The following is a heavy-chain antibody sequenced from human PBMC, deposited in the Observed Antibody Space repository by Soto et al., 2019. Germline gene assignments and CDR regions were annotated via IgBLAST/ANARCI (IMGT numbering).Heavy chain of an antibody. D-gene: IGHD3-22*01. V-gene: IGHV1-69*12. Sequence: QVQLVQSGAEVKKPGSSVKVSCKASGGTFSSYAISWVRQAPGQGLEWMGGIIPIFGTANYAQKFQGRVTITADESTSTAYMELSSLRSEDTAVYYCARVLSLDDSSGYYTDAFDIWGQGTMVTVSS. CDR1: GGTFSSYA. CDR2: IIPIFGTA. J-gene: IGHJ3*02. CDR3: ARVLSLDDSSGYYTDAFDI.